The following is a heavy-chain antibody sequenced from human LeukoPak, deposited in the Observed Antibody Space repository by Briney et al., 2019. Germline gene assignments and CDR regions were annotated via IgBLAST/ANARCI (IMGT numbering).Heavy chain of an antibody. V-gene: IGHV3-7*04. CDR2: IKHIGSEK. J-gene: IGHJ3*02. D-gene: IGHD5-12*01. Sequence: PGGSLRLSCAASGFTFSNYWMSWVRQAPGKGLEWVANIKHIGSEKYYVDSVEGRFTISRDNAKNSLYLQMNSLRAEDTALYYCARYSDYDDDAFDIWGQGTMVTVSS. CDR1: GFTFSNYW. CDR3: ARYSDYDDDAFDI.